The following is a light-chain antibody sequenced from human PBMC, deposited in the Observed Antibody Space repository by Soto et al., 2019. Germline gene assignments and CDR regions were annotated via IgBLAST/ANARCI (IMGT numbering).Light chain of an antibody. CDR1: QSVSSY. V-gene: IGKV3-11*01. CDR2: DAS. CDR3: QQRGNWPPIT. J-gene: IGKJ5*01. Sequence: EIVLTQSPATLSLSPGERATLSCRASQSVSSYLAWYQQKPGQAPRLLIYDASNRATGIPARFSGSGSGTDFTLTISSLEPEDFAVYYCQQRGNWPPITFGGGTRLEIK.